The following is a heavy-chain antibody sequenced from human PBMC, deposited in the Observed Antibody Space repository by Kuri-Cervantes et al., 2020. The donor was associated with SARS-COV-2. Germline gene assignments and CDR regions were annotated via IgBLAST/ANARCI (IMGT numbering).Heavy chain of an antibody. D-gene: IGHD6-19*01. CDR3: VRSGVVAGTFDY. V-gene: IGHV3-64D*08. CDR2: ISSNGGST. Sequence: ETLSLTCSASGFTFSSYAMHWVRQAPGKGLEYVSAISSNGGSTYYADSVKGRFTISRDNSKNTLYLQMSSLRAEDTAVYYCVRSGVVAGTFDYWGQGTLVTVSS. J-gene: IGHJ4*02. CDR1: GFTFSSYA.